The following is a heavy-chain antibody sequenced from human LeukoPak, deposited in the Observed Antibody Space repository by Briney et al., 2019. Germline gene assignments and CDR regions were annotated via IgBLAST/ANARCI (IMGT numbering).Heavy chain of an antibody. CDR2: IYSGGST. Sequence: GGSLRLSCAVSGLTFNNYAMSWVRQAPGKGLEWVSVIYSGGSTYYADSVKGRFTISRDNSKNTLYLQMNSLRAEDTAVYYCARGSTYYYDSSGYYLDYWGQGTLVTVSS. CDR1: GLTFNNYA. J-gene: IGHJ4*02. V-gene: IGHV3-53*01. CDR3: ARGSTYYYDSSGYYLDY. D-gene: IGHD3-22*01.